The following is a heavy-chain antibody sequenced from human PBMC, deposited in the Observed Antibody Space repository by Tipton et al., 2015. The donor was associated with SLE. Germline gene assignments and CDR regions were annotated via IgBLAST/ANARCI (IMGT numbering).Heavy chain of an antibody. D-gene: IGHD6-19*01. Sequence: TLSLTCAVYGGSITSSSYYWAWIRQSPGEGVEWIGEIYYSGSTYYNPSLKSRVTLSVETSKNQFSLKVSSVTAADTAVYYCARQLDSSGEYYFDYWGQGTLVTVPS. CDR2: IYYSGST. CDR1: GGSITSSSYY. V-gene: IGHV4-39*01. CDR3: ARQLDSSGEYYFDY. J-gene: IGHJ4*02.